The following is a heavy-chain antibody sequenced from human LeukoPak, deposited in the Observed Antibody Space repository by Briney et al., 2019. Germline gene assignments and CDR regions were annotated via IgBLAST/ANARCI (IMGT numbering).Heavy chain of an antibody. D-gene: IGHD2-15*01. CDR1: GGSISSYY. V-gene: IGHV4-59*01. CDR2: IYYSGST. Sequence: PSETLSLTCTVSGGSISSYYWSWIRQPPGKGLEWIGYIYYSGSTNYNPSLKSRVTISVDTSKNQFSLELSSVTAADTAVYYCAREGRWPTEGYFDYWGQGTLVTVSS. CDR3: AREGRWPTEGYFDY. J-gene: IGHJ4*02.